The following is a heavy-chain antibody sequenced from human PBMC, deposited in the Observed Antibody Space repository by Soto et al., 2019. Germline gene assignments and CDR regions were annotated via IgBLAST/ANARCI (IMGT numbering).Heavy chain of an antibody. D-gene: IGHD3-22*01. CDR3: VRNHYNGNGGYFQNWFDP. CDR2: INSDGSST. J-gene: IGHJ5*02. Sequence: EVQLVESGGGLVQPGGSLRLSCAASGVSGFTFRSYWMHWVRQAPGKGLVWVSRINSDGSSTSYADSVKGRFTISRDNAKNTLYLQMNSLRAEDTAVYYCVRNHYNGNGGYFQNWFDPWGQGTLVTVSS. V-gene: IGHV3-74*01. CDR1: GVSGFTFRSYW.